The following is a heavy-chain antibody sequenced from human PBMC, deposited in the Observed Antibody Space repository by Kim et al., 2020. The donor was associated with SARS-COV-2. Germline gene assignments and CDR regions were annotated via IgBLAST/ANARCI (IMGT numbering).Heavy chain of an antibody. CDR3: VKTLGYCSSTSCYRYSVAAFDI. CDR1: GFTFSSYA. V-gene: IGHV3-64D*09. Sequence: GGSLRLSCAASGFTFSSYAMHWVRQAPGKGLEYVSSISSDGGSTYYADSVKGRFTISRDNSKNTLYLQMSRLRAEDTAVYYCVKTLGYCSSTSCYRYSVAAFDIWGQGTMVTVSS. D-gene: IGHD2-2*02. J-gene: IGHJ3*02. CDR2: ISSDGGST.